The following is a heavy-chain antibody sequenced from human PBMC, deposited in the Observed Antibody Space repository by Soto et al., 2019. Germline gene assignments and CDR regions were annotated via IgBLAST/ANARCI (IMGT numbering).Heavy chain of an antibody. D-gene: IGHD6-13*01. CDR2: ISSSSSTI. J-gene: IGHJ4*02. Sequence: GGSLRLSCAASGFTSSSYSMNWVRQAPGKGLEWVSYISSSSSTIYYADSVKGRFTISRDNAKNSLYLQMNSLRAEDTAVYYCARDSFPPSAAGTADYWGQGTLVTVSS. CDR1: GFTSSSYS. CDR3: ARDSFPPSAAGTADY. V-gene: IGHV3-48*01.